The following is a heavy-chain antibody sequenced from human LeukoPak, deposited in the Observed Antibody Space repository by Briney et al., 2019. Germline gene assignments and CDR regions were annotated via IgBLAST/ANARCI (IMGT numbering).Heavy chain of an antibody. CDR1: GFTFSDYY. Sequence: PGGSLRLSCAASGFTFSDYYMSRIRQAPGKGLEWLSYISSNAISTHYADSVKGRFTISRDNAKNSLYLQMNSLRGEDTAVYYCARDFRDRSMPIDFWGQGTLVTVSS. CDR3: ARDFRDRSMPIDF. J-gene: IGHJ4*02. CDR2: ISSNAIST. V-gene: IGHV3-11*01. D-gene: IGHD2/OR15-2a*01.